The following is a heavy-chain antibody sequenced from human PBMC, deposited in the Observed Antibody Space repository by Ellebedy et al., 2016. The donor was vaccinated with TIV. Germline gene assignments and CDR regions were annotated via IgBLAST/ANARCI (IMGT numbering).Heavy chain of an antibody. CDR3: ARRPITIFGVTDAFDV. V-gene: IGHV4-34*01. CDR1: GGSFSGYY. D-gene: IGHD3-3*01. J-gene: IGHJ3*01. CDR2: INHSGST. Sequence: MPGGSLRLSCAVYGGSFSGYYWSWIRQPPGKGLEWIGEINHSGSTTYNPSLKSRVTISVDTSKNQSSLNLTSVTAADTAFYYCARRPITIFGVTDAFDVWGQGTMVTVSS.